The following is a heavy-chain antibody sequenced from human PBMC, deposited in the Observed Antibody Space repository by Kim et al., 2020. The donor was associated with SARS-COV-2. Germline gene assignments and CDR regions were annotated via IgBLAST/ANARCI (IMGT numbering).Heavy chain of an antibody. CDR1: GYTFNDDD. J-gene: IGHJ2*01. V-gene: IGHV1-18*04. D-gene: IGHD3-10*01. CDR2: ISAKNADP. CDR3: ARGFSWYFDL. Sequence: ASVKVSCKPSGYTFNDDDIIWVRQAPGQGLEWMGWISAKNADPKYAQKFMDRLALTTDTSTGTVYMELISLRSDDTAVYYCARGFSWYFDLWGRGTRVEVSS.